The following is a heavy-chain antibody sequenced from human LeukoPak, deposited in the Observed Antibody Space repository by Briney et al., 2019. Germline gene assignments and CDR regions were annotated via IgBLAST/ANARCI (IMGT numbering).Heavy chain of an antibody. CDR1: GGPFSDHG. V-gene: IGHV1-69*01. CDR3: ARDSYAYYDIMTGYSHFDD. CDR2: IIPMTGTT. Sequence: SVKVSCKASGGPFSDHGLNWVRPAPGQGLEWMGGIIPMTGTTNYAQKFQGRVTITADGVTSTAYLELSRLRSEDTPIYYCARDSYAYYDIMTGYSHFDDWGQGTLVTVSS. D-gene: IGHD3-9*01. J-gene: IGHJ4*02.